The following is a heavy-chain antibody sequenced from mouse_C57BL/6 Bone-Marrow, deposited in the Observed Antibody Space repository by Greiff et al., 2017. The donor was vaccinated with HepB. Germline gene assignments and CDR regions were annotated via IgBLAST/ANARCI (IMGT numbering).Heavy chain of an antibody. V-gene: IGHV1-64*01. CDR2: IHPNSGST. CDR3: ARDPDDGYYVHFDY. D-gene: IGHD2-3*01. J-gene: IGHJ2*01. CDR1: GYTFTSYW. Sequence: VKLQQPGAELVKPGASVKLSCKASGYTFTSYWMHWVKQRPGQGLEWIGMIHPNSGSTNYNEKFKSKATLTVDTSSSTAYMQLSSLTSEDSAVYYCARDPDDGYYVHFDYWGQGTTLTVSS.